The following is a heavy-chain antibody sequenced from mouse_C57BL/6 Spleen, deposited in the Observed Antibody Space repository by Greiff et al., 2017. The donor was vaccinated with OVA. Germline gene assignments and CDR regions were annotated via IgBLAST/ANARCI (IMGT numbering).Heavy chain of an antibody. J-gene: IGHJ4*01. CDR2: ISGGGGNT. Sequence: EVQVVESGGGLVKPGGSLKLSCAASGFTFSSYTMSWVRQTPEKRLEWVATISGGGGNTYYPDSVKGRFTISRENAKNTLYLQMSSLRSEDTALYYCARRGYAMDYWGQGTSVTVSS. CDR3: ARRGYAMDY. V-gene: IGHV5-9*01. CDR1: GFTFSSYT.